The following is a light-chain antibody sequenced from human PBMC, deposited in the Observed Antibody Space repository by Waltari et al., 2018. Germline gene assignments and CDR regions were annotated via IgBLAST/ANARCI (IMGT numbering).Light chain of an antibody. CDR1: QSISTY. CDR2: AAT. J-gene: IGKJ2*01. CDR3: QQGYSSPQYT. V-gene: IGKV1-39*01. Sequence: DIQMTQSPSTLSASVGDRVTITCRASQSISTYLNWYQQKPGKAPSLLIFAATSLQSGVPSRFSGSGSGTEFTLTINNLQPEDFATYYCQQGYSSPQYTFGQGTKLLI.